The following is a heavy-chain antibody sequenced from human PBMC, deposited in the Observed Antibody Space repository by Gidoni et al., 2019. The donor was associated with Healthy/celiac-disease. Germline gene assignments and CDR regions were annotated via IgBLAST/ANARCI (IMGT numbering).Heavy chain of an antibody. CDR2: IKQDGSEK. V-gene: IGHV3-7*01. CDR1: GFTFSSYW. Sequence: EVQLVESGGGLVQPGGSLRLPCAASGFTFSSYWMSWVRQAPGKGLEWVANIKQDGSEKYYVDSVKGRFTISRDNANNSLYLQMNSLRAEDTAVYYCARGRVTPDAFDIWGQGTMVTVSS. J-gene: IGHJ3*02. D-gene: IGHD2-21*02. CDR3: ARGRVTPDAFDI.